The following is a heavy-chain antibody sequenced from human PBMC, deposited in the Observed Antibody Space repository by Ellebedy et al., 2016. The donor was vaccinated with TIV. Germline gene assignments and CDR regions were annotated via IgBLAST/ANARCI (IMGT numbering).Heavy chain of an antibody. V-gene: IGHV3-74*01. CDR3: AREGSMPHRGFDY. CDR1: GFTFTSYA. CDR2: INSDGSST. Sequence: GESLKISCAASGFTFTSYAMTWVRQAPGKGLEWVSRINSDGSSTSYADSVKGRFTISRDNAKNTLYLQMNSLRAEDTAVYYCAREGSMPHRGFDYWGQGTLVTVSS. J-gene: IGHJ4*02. D-gene: IGHD2/OR15-2a*01.